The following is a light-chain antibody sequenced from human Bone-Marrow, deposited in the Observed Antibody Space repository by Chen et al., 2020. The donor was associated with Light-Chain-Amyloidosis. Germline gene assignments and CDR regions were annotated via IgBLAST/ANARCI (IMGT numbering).Light chain of an antibody. CDR2: AVS. Sequence: QSALTPPASVSGSPGQSITISCTGTSGDVGTYNYVSWYQQHPGKAPKVMIYAVSNRPSGVSNRFSGSKSGNTASLTISGLQAEDEADYYCSSFSSSSSYVFGPGTKVTVL. V-gene: IGLV2-14*01. CDR1: SGDVGTYNY. J-gene: IGLJ1*01. CDR3: SSFSSSSSYV.